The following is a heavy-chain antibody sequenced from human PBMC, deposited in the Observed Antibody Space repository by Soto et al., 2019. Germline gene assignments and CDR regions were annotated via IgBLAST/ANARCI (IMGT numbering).Heavy chain of an antibody. V-gene: IGHV3-23*01. D-gene: IGHD5-12*01. CDR3: AKWDRVWGHSGYDVQSELFDP. J-gene: IGHJ5*02. Sequence: GGSLRLSCAASGFTCSSYAMSWVRQAPGKGLEWVSAISGSGGSTYYADSVKGRFTISRDNSKNTLYLQMNSLRAEDTAVYYCAKWDRVWGHSGYDVQSELFDPWGQGTLVTVSS. CDR2: ISGSGGST. CDR1: GFTCSSYA.